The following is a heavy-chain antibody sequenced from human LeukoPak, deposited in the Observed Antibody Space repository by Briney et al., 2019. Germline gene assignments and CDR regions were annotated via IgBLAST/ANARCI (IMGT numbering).Heavy chain of an antibody. D-gene: IGHD5-18*01. V-gene: IGHV5-51*01. Sequence: GESLKIFCKGPGYSFTSYWNGWVRPMPGKGLEWMGIFYPGESDTRYSRFFQGQVTLSDDQFVGNVFLEWRRLESSETGMYFCARRNVDTAMVTNWFDPWGQGTLVTVS. J-gene: IGHJ5*02. CDR3: ARRNVDTAMVTNWFDP. CDR1: GYSFTSYW. CDR2: FYPGESDT.